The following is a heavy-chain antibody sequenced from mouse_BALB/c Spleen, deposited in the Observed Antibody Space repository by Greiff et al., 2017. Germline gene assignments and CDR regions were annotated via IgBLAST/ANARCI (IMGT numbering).Heavy chain of an antibody. V-gene: IGHV1S132*01. CDR2: IFPGTGTT. J-gene: IGHJ4*01. CDR1: GYTFTSYW. D-gene: IGHD2-1*01. Sequence: VQVVESGAELVKPGASVKLSCKTSGYTFTSYWIQWVKQRPGQGLGWIGEIFPGTGTTYYNEKFKGKATLTIDTSSSTAYMQLSSLTSEDSAVYFCARRSGNFYAMDYWGQGTSVTVSS. CDR3: ARRSGNFYAMDY.